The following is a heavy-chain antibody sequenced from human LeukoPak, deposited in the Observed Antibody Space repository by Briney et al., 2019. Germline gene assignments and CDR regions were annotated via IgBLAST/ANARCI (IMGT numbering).Heavy chain of an antibody. V-gene: IGHV1-8*01. J-gene: IGHJ4*02. D-gene: IGHD5-24*01. CDR2: MNPNSGNT. CDR3: AVKGLRDGYNFHAGSGY. Sequence: ASVKVSCKASGYTFTSYDINWVRQATGQGLEWMGWMNPNSGNTGYAQKFQGRVTMTRNTSISTAYMELSSLRSGDTAVYCCAVKGLRDGYNFHAGSGYWGQGTLVTVSS. CDR1: GYTFTSYD.